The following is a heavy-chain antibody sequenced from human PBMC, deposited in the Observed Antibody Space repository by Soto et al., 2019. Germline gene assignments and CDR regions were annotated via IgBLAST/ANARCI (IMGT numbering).Heavy chain of an antibody. CDR3: ARDEKKLRYFDWTRYYYYGMDV. V-gene: IGHV1-18*01. CDR1: GYTFTNFG. CDR2: ISAYNGNT. Sequence: ASVKVSCKTSGYTFTNFGLSWVRQAPGQGLEWMGWISAYNGNTNYAQNFQGRVTMTTDTSTSTAYMELRSLRSDDTAVYYCARDEKKLRYFDWTRYYYYGMDVWGQGPTVTVSS. J-gene: IGHJ6*02. D-gene: IGHD3-9*01.